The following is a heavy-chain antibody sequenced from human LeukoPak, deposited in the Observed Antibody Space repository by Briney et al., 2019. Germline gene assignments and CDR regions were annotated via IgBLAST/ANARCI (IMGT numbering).Heavy chain of an antibody. Sequence: GGSLGLSCAASGFSFTAYAMSGFRQAPGKGLEWVANIHDDGTVKNYMDSVKGRFTISRDDARNSVSLQLTRLRSDDTALYYCARGRGWVDHWGQGTLVTVSS. V-gene: IGHV3-7*01. J-gene: IGHJ4*02. CDR1: GFSFTAYA. CDR2: IHDDGTVK. D-gene: IGHD3-16*01. CDR3: ARGRGWVDH.